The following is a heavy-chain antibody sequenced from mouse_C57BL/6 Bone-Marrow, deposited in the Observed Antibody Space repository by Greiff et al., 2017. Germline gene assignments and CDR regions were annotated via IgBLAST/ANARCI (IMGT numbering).Heavy chain of an antibody. CDR3: ARDRAGYPIFDY. CDR2: ISDGGSYT. V-gene: IGHV5-4*01. J-gene: IGHJ2*01. CDR1: GFTFSSYA. Sequence: EVQLVESGGGLVKPGGSLKLSCAASGFTFSSYAMSWVRQTPEKRLEWVATISDGGSYTYYPDNVKGRFTISRDNAKNNLYLQMSHLKSEDTAMYYCARDRAGYPIFDYWGQGTTLTVSS. D-gene: IGHD2-2*01.